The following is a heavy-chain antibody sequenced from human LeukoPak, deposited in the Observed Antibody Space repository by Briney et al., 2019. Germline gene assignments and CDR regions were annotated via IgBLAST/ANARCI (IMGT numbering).Heavy chain of an antibody. CDR1: GGSISSYY. CDR2: IYYSGST. CDR3: ARDAY. Sequence: SETLSLTCTVSGGSISSYYWSWIRQPPGKGLEWIGYIYYSGSTNYNPSLKSRVTISVDTSKNQYSLNLRSVTAADAAVYYCARDAYWGQGILVTVSS. J-gene: IGHJ4*02. V-gene: IGHV4-59*01.